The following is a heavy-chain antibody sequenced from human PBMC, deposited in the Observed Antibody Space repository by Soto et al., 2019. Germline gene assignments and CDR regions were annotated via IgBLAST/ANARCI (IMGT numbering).Heavy chain of an antibody. D-gene: IGHD3-22*01. Sequence: PGESLKISCKGSGYSFPSYWIGWVRQVPGKGLEWMGIIYPGDSDTRYSPSFQGQVTISADKSISTAYLQWSSLKASDTAMYYCARRYYYDSTTYSPFDHWGQGTLVTVSS. V-gene: IGHV5-51*01. CDR2: IYPGDSDT. J-gene: IGHJ4*02. CDR1: GYSFPSYW. CDR3: ARRYYYDSTTYSPFDH.